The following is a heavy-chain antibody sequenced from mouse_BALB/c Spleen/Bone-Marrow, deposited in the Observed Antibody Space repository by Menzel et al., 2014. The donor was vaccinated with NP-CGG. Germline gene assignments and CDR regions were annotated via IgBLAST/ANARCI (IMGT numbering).Heavy chain of an antibody. CDR2: ISNLAYSI. J-gene: IGHJ1*01. D-gene: IGHD2-3*01. CDR1: GFTFSDYG. CDR3: ASSSSDGYPWYFDV. Sequence: VMLVESGGGLVQPGGSRKLSCAASGFTFSDYGMAWVRQAPGKGPEWVAFISNLAYSIYYADTVTGRFTISRENAKNTLYLEISSLWSEDSPMYYCASSSSDGYPWYFDVWGAGTTVTVSS. V-gene: IGHV5-15*02.